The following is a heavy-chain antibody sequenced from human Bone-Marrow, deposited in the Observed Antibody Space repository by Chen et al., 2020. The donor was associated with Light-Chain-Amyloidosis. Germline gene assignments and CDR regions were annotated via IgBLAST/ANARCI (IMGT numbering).Heavy chain of an antibody. CDR1: GFALSGHS. D-gene: IGHD5-18*01. CDR3: ARDLKVRGYNYGYYTPGIDI. CDR2: ISSGSDYR. J-gene: IGHJ4*02. Sequence: EVELVESGGGLVKPGGSLRLSCTASGFALSGHSMNWVRQAPGKGLEWLSSISSGSDYRFYADSVKGRFSISRDNAQNSLFLQMNSLTVEDTAVYYCARDLKVRGYNYGYYTPGIDIWGQGTLVAVSA. V-gene: IGHV3-21*02.